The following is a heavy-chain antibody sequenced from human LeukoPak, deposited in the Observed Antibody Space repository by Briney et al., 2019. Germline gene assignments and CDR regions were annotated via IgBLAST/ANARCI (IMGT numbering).Heavy chain of an antibody. J-gene: IGHJ3*02. CDR3: AREPISDAFDI. D-gene: IGHD3-9*01. V-gene: IGHV4-59*01. CDR1: GGSISSYY. CDR2: IYYSGST. Sequence: SETLSLTCTVSGGSISSYYWSWIRQPPGKGLEWIGYIYYSGSTNYNPSLKCRVTISVDTSKNQYSLKLSSVTAADTAVYYCAREPISDAFDIWGQGTMVTVSS.